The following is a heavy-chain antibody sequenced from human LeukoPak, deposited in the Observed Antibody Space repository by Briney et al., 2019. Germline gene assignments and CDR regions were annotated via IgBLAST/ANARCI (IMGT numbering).Heavy chain of an antibody. J-gene: IGHJ5*02. D-gene: IGHD4-17*01. CDR2: ISGSGGST. Sequence: GGSLRLSCAASGFTFSSYAMSWVRQAPGKGLEWVSAISGSGGSTYYADSVKGRFTISRDNSKNTLYLQMSSLRAEDTAVYYCAKDQLTTVTTTWFDPWGQGTLVTVSS. CDR3: AKDQLTTVTTTWFDP. V-gene: IGHV3-23*01. CDR1: GFTFSSYA.